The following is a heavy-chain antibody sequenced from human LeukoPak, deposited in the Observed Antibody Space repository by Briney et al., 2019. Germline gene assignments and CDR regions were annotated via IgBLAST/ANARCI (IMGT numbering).Heavy chain of an antibody. Sequence: SETLSLTCTVSGDSISSRSYYWSWLRQPAGKGLEWIGRISTSGRTNYNPSLKSRVTISLDKSKSQFSLNLSSVTAADTAVYYCARFLYCSGGSCYGDFQHWGQGTLVTVSS. CDR1: GDSISSRSYY. CDR3: ARFLYCSGGSCYGDFQH. CDR2: ISTSGRT. J-gene: IGHJ1*01. V-gene: IGHV4-61*02. D-gene: IGHD2-15*01.